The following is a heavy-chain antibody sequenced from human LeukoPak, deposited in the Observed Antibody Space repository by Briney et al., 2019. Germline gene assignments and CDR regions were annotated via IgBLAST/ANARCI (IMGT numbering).Heavy chain of an antibody. V-gene: IGHV3-21*06. CDR2: LSSSSTYI. CDR1: GFTFSGYS. J-gene: IGHJ4*02. Sequence: GGSLRLSCAASGFTFSGYSMNWVRQAPGKGLEWVSDLSSSSTYIYYVDSVKGRFTISRDNAKNSLYLQMNSLRAEDTAIYFCARVRRRSSAYDYSDYWGQGTLVTVSA. CDR3: ARVRRRSSAYDYSDY. D-gene: IGHD5-12*01.